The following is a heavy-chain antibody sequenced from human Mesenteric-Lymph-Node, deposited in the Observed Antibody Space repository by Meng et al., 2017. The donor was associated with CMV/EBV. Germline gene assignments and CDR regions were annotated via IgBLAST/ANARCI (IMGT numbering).Heavy chain of an antibody. CDR1: GYTFTSYG. V-gene: IGHV1-18*01. Sequence: ASVKVSCKASGYTFTSYGISWVRQAPGQGLEWMGWISAYNGNTNYAQKLQGRVTMTTDTSTSTAYMELSSLRSEDTAVYYCARGRGFWSGHMADWFDPWGQGTLVTVSS. D-gene: IGHD3-3*01. CDR3: ARGRGFWSGHMADWFDP. CDR2: ISAYNGNT. J-gene: IGHJ5*02.